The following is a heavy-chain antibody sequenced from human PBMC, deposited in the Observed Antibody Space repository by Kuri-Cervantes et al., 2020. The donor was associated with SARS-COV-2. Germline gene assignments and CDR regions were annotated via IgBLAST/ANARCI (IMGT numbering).Heavy chain of an antibody. CDR2: IYYSGST. V-gene: IGHV4-59*08. CDR1: GGSISSYY. D-gene: IGHD2-2*01. J-gene: IGHJ2*01. CDR3: ARVRHCSSTSCRLGWYFDL. Sequence: SETLSLTCTVSGGSISSYYWSWIRQPPGKGLEWIGYIYYSGSTNYNPSLKSRVTISVDTSKNQFSLKLSSVTAADTAVYYCARVRHCSSTSCRLGWYFDLWGRGTLVTVSS.